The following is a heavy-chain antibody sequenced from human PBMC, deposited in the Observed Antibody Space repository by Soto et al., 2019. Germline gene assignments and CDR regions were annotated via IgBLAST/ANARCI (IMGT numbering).Heavy chain of an antibody. V-gene: IGHV3-23*01. J-gene: IGHJ3*02. D-gene: IGHD4-17*01. Sequence: EVQLLESGGGLVQPGGSLRLSCAASGFTFSSYAMSWVRQAPGMGLEWVSAISGSGGSTYYADSVKGRFTISRDNSKNTLYLQMNSLRAEDTAVYYCAKVSTVYVYAFDIWGQGTMVTVSS. CDR2: ISGSGGST. CDR3: AKVSTVYVYAFDI. CDR1: GFTFSSYA.